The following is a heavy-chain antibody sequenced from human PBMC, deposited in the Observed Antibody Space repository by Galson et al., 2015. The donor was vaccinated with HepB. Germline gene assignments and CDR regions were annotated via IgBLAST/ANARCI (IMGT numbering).Heavy chain of an antibody. D-gene: IGHD5-18*01. CDR2: ISGNGDST. Sequence: SLRLSCAASGFAFDTHAMSWVRQAPGRGLEWISGISGNGDSTFYADSVKGRFTVSRDNSNNMLYLRMNSLRAEDAGLYFCAKGYGLFDSWGQGILVTVSS. CDR3: AKGYGLFDS. CDR1: GFAFDTHA. V-gene: IGHV3-23*01. J-gene: IGHJ5*01.